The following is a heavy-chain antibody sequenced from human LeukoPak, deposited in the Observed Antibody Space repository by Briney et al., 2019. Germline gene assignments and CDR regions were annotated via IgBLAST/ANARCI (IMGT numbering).Heavy chain of an antibody. CDR1: GFTFANYA. J-gene: IGHJ4*02. D-gene: IGHD4-23*01. V-gene: IGHV3-23*01. CDR2: ITGSGGGT. CDR3: ARYGSTVFTPNFDY. Sequence: GGSLRLSCAASGFTFANYALIWVRQAPGKGLEWASAITGSGGGTYYADSVKGRFTISRDYSKNTLYLEMNSLRAEDTAVYYCARYGSTVFTPNFDYWGQGTLVIVSS.